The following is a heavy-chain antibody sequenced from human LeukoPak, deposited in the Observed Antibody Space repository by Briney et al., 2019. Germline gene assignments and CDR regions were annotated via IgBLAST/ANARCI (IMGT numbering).Heavy chain of an antibody. Sequence: ASVKVSCKASGYTFTGYYMHWVRQAPGQGLEWMGWINPNSGDTNYAQKFQGRVTMTRDTSISTAYMELSRLRSDDTAVYYCARFVGDSDAFDIWGQGTMVTVSS. CDR1: GYTFTGYY. CDR3: ARFVGDSDAFDI. D-gene: IGHD1-26*01. V-gene: IGHV1-2*02. J-gene: IGHJ3*02. CDR2: INPNSGDT.